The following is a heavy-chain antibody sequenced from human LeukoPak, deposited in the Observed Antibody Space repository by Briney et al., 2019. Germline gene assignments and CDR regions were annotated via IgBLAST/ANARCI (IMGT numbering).Heavy chain of an antibody. Sequence: GGSLRLSCAASGFTFSSYSMNWVRQAPGKGLEWVSYISSSSSTIYYADSVKGRFTISRDNAKNSLYLQMNSLRAEDTAVYYCAKDRRLRCSSTSCYSAYYYYYMDVWGKGTTVTVSS. CDR3: AKDRRLRCSSTSCYSAYYYYYMDV. CDR2: ISSSSSTI. V-gene: IGHV3-48*04. J-gene: IGHJ6*03. CDR1: GFTFSSYS. D-gene: IGHD2-2*01.